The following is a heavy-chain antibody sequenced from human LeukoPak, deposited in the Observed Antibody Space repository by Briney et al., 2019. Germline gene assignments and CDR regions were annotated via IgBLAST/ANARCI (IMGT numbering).Heavy chain of an antibody. V-gene: IGHV4-59*12. Sequence: PSETLSLTCTVSGGSISSYYWSWIRQPPGKGLEWIGYISYSGSTIYNPSLKSRLTISLDTSKRQFSLNLNSVTVADTALYYCARDYGGGWYQIDYWGQGTLVTVSS. J-gene: IGHJ4*02. D-gene: IGHD6-13*01. CDR1: GGSISSYY. CDR3: ARDYGGGWYQIDY. CDR2: ISYSGST.